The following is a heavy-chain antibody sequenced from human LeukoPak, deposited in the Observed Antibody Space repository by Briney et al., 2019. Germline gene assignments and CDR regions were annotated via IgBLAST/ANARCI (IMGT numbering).Heavy chain of an antibody. CDR2: IKQDGSEK. V-gene: IGHV3-7*05. J-gene: IGHJ5*02. Sequence: GGSLRLSCAASGFTFSNYWMIWVRQAPGKGLEWVGNIKQDGSEKRYVDSVRGRFSISRDNAQTSLYLQMNSLRAEDTAVYYCARASDPWLQLTWGQGTLVTVSS. CDR1: GFTFSNYW. CDR3: ARASDPWLQLT. D-gene: IGHD5-24*01.